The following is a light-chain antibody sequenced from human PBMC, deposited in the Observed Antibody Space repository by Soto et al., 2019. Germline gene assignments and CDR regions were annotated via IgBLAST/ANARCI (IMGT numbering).Light chain of an antibody. Sequence: IVLTQSPGTLSLSPGERATLSCRASQTISSSSLAWYQQKGGQAPRLLIYGASSRATGIPDRFSGSGSGTDFTLTISRLEPEDFALYFCQQYGSAPFTFGPGTKLEIK. J-gene: IGKJ3*01. CDR3: QQYGSAPFT. CDR1: QTISSSS. CDR2: GAS. V-gene: IGKV3-20*01.